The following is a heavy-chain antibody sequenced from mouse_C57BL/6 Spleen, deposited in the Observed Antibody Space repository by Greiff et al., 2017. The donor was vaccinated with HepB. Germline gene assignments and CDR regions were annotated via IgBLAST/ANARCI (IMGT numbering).Heavy chain of an antibody. V-gene: IGHV5-4*01. CDR2: ISDGGSYT. Sequence: EVQLVESGGGLVKPGGSLKLSCAASGFTFSSYAMSWVRQTPEKRLEWVATISDGGSYTYYPDNVKGRFTISRDNAKNNLYLQMSHLKSEDTAMYYCARGQFITTVVAHWYFDVWGTGTTVTVSS. J-gene: IGHJ1*03. CDR1: GFTFSSYA. D-gene: IGHD1-1*01. CDR3: ARGQFITTVVAHWYFDV.